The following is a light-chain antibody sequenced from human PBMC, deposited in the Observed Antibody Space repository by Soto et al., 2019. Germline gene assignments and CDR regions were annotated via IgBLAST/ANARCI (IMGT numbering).Light chain of an antibody. J-gene: IGKJ1*01. V-gene: IGKV3-20*01. CDR1: QSVSSSY. Sequence: EIVLTQSPGTLSLSPGERATLSCRASQSVSSSYLAWYQPKPDQAPRLLIYGASSRATGIPDRFSGSGSGTDFTLTISGLEPEYFAVYYCQQDGSSGTFGQGTKVEIK. CDR3: QQDGSSGT. CDR2: GAS.